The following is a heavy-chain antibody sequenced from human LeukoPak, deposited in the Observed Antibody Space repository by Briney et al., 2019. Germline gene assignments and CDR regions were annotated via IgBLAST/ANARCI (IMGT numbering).Heavy chain of an antibody. CDR2: IHAGGTT. CDR3: ARDGLYSYGYSYFDF. CDR1: GVSVSSYH. Sequence: SETLSLTCAVSGVSVSSYHWSWIRQPAGKRLEWLGRIHAGGTTNYNPSLDSRVTMSVDTSKNQFSLGLRSVTAADTAVYYCARDGLYSYGYSYFDFWGQGTLVTVSS. V-gene: IGHV4-4*07. D-gene: IGHD5-18*01. J-gene: IGHJ4*02.